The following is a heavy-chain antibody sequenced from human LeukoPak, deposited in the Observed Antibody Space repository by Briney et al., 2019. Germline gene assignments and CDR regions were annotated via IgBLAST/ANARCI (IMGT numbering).Heavy chain of an antibody. D-gene: IGHD3-10*01. Sequence: GGSLRLSCAASGFTFSSYAMSWVRQAPGKGLEWVSAISGSGGSTYYADSVKGRFTISRDNSKNTLYLQMNSLRAEDTAVYYCAMAGSGSYYNNPEFEYWGQGTLVTVSS. V-gene: IGHV3-23*01. CDR1: GFTFSSYA. J-gene: IGHJ4*02. CDR3: AMAGSGSYYNNPEFEY. CDR2: ISGSGGST.